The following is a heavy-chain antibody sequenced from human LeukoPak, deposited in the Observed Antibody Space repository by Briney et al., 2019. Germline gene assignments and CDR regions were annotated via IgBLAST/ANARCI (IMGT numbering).Heavy chain of an antibody. CDR1: GGSFSGYY. CDR2: INHSGST. CDR3: ARKEGPAMVRGAGFDY. V-gene: IGHV4-34*01. Sequence: SETLSLTCAVYGGSFSGYYWSWIRQPPGKGLEWMGEINHSGSTNYNPSLKSRRTISVDTSKNQFSLKLSCVAAADTAVYYCARKEGPAMVRGAGFDYWGQGTLVTVSS. D-gene: IGHD3-10*01. J-gene: IGHJ4*02.